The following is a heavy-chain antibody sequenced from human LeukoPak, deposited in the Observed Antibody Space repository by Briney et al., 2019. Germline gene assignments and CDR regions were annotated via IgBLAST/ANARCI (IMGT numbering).Heavy chain of an antibody. V-gene: IGHV4-34*01. CDR1: GGSFSGYY. CDR2: INHSGST. D-gene: IGHD2-2*01. J-gene: IGHJ4*02. CDR3: ARSTWNFDY. Sequence: SETLSLTCAVYGGSFSGYYWSWIRQSPGKGLEWIGEINHSGSTNYNPSLKSRVTISVDTSKNQFSLKLSSVTAADTAVYYCARSTWNFDYWGQGTLVTVSS.